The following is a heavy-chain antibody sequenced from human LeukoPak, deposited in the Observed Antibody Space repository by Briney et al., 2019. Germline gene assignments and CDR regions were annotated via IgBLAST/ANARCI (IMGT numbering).Heavy chain of an antibody. CDR1: GYTFTSYD. D-gene: IGHD1-26*01. Sequence: GASVKVSCKASGYTFTSYDINWVRQATGQGLEWMGWMNPNSGNTNYAQKLQGRVTMTTDTSTSTAYMELRSLRSDDTAVYYCARDLVGATSDYWGQGTLVTVSS. CDR2: MNPNSGNT. J-gene: IGHJ4*02. V-gene: IGHV1-18*01. CDR3: ARDLVGATSDY.